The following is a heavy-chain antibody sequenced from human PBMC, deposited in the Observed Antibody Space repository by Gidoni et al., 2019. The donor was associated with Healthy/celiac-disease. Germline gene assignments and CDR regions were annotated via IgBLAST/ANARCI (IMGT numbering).Heavy chain of an antibody. CDR2: IAYDGSNK. CDR1: GFTFSSYG. J-gene: IGHJ6*02. D-gene: IGHD6-13*01. Sequence: QVQLVESGGGVVQPGRSLRLSCAASGFTFSSYGMHWLRQAPGKGLEWVAVIAYDGSNKYYADSGKGRFTISRDNSKNTLYLQMNSLRAEDTAVYYCAKESSEGHSSSWYFNYYYYYGMDVWGQGTTVTVSS. CDR3: AKESSEGHSSSWYFNYYYYYGMDV. V-gene: IGHV3-30*18.